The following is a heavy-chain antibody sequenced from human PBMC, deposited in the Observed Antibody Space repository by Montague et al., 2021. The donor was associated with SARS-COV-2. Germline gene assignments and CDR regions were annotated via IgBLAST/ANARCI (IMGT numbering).Heavy chain of an antibody. CDR2: VDYSGNT. V-gene: IGHV4-39*01. Sequence: SETLSLTCTVTGGPISGSSDYWGWIRQSPGKGLEWIASVDYSGNTYYSPSLKSRLTISVDTSKNQFSLKSNSATAADTALYYCARRKYSYGWGDWGQGTLVTVSS. J-gene: IGHJ4*02. D-gene: IGHD5-18*01. CDR1: GGPISGSSDY. CDR3: ARRKYSYGWGD.